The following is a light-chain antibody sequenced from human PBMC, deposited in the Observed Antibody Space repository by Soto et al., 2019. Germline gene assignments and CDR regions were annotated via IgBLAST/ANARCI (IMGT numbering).Light chain of an antibody. CDR3: QQXNNGLT. V-gene: IGKV3-11*01. J-gene: IGKJ4*01. Sequence: EIVLTQSPATLSLSPGERATLSCRASQNVSSHLAWYQQKPGQAPRLLIYDASNRATGIPARFSGSGSETXXXXXXXXLXPEXFAVYYCQQXNNGLTFGGGTKVEIK. CDR1: QNVSSH. CDR2: DAS.